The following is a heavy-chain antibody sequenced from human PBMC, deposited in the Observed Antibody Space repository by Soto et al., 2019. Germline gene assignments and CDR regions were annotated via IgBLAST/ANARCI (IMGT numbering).Heavy chain of an antibody. D-gene: IGHD2-21*02. V-gene: IGHV3-30-3*01. Sequence: GGSLRLSCAASGFTFSSYAMHWVRQAPGKGLEWVAVISYDGSNKYYADSVKGRFTISRDNYKNTLYLQMNSLRAEDTAVYYCARERYCGGDCYSPHFDYWGQGTLVTVSS. CDR2: ISYDGSNK. CDR1: GFTFSSYA. CDR3: ARERYCGGDCYSPHFDY. J-gene: IGHJ4*02.